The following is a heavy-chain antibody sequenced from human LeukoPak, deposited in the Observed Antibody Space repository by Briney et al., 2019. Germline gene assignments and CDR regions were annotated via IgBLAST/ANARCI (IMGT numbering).Heavy chain of an antibody. CDR3: TTDRYCSGGSAYYYYYGMDV. V-gene: IGHV3-15*01. J-gene: IGHJ6*02. CDR2: IKSKTDGGTT. D-gene: IGHD2-15*01. CDR1: GFTFSNAW. Sequence: GGSPRLSCAASGFTFSNAWMSWVRQAPGKGLEWVGRIKSKTDGGTTDYAAPVKGRFTISRDDSKNTLYLHMNSLKTEDTAVYYCTTDRYCSGGSAYYYYYGMDVWGQGTTVTVSS.